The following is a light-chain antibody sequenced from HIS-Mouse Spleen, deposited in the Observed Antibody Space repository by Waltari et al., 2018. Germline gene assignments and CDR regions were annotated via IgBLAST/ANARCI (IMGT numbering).Light chain of an antibody. CDR3: CSYAGSYPVV. J-gene: IGLJ2*01. CDR1: SSDVGGYNY. CDR2: DFS. V-gene: IGLV2-11*01. Sequence: QSALTQPRSVSGSPGQSVTISCTGTSSDVGGYNYVSWYQQPPGKAPKLMMYDFSKRPSRVPDRFSGSKSGNTASLTISGLQAEDEADYYCCSYAGSYPVVFGGGTKLTVL.